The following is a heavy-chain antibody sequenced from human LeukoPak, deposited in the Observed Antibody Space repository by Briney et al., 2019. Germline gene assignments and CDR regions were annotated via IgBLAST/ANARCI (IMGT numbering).Heavy chain of an antibody. CDR1: GFTFSSYW. V-gene: IGHV3-7*01. J-gene: IGHJ4*02. Sequence: GGSLRLSCAASGFTFSSYWMSWVRQAPGKGLEWVANIKQDGSEKYYVDTVKGRFTISRDNAKNSLYLQMNSLRAEDTAVYYCARDRNDSSGYYGANDYWGQGTLVTVSS. CDR3: ARDRNDSSGYYGANDY. CDR2: IKQDGSEK. D-gene: IGHD3-22*01.